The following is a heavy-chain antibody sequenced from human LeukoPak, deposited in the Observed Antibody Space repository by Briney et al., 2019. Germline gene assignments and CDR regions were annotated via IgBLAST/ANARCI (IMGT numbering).Heavy chain of an antibody. CDR1: GLTFGDYT. CDR3: SRAPPIDF. Sequence: GRSLRLSCTGSGLTFGDYTMSWFRQAPGKGLEWVGFIRSKVYGGTTEYAASVKGRFTISRDDSKSIAYLQMNSLKTEDTAVYYCSRAPPIDFWGQGTLVTVSS. V-gene: IGHV3-49*03. J-gene: IGHJ4*02. CDR2: IRSKVYGGTT.